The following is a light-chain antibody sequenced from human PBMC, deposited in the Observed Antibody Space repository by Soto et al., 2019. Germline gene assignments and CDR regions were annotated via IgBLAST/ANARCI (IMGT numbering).Light chain of an antibody. CDR2: EVS. CDR3: SSYAGSNSFV. V-gene: IGLV2-8*01. J-gene: IGLJ1*01. CDR1: SSDVGYYNY. Sequence: QSALTQPPSASGSPGQSVTISCTGTSSDVGYYNYVSWYQQHPGKAPKLMIYEVSKRPSGVPDRFSGSKSGNTASLTVSGLQAEDEADYYCSSYAGSNSFVFGTGTKVTVL.